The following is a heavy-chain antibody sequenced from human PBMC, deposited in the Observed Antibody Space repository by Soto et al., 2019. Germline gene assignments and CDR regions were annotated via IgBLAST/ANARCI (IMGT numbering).Heavy chain of an antibody. Sequence: GGSLRLSCAASGSTFSSYGMHWVRQAPGKGLEWVAVIWYDGSNKYYADSVKGRFTISRDNSKNTLYLQMNSLRAEDTAVYYCARVSYGDYVWLDYWGQGTLVTVSS. V-gene: IGHV3-33*01. CDR1: GSTFSSYG. CDR3: ARVSYGDYVWLDY. CDR2: IWYDGSNK. J-gene: IGHJ4*01. D-gene: IGHD4-17*01.